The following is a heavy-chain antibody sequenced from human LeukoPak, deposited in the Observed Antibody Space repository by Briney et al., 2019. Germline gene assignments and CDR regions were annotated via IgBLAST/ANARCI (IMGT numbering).Heavy chain of an antibody. V-gene: IGHV1-69*13. CDR3: ARGYDFWSGYSL. CDR1: GGTFSSYA. CDR2: IIPIFGTE. D-gene: IGHD3-3*01. Sequence: GASVKVSFKASGGTFSSYAISWVRQAPGQGLEWMGGIIPIFGTENYAQKFQGRVTITADESTSTAYMELSSLRSEDTAVYYCARGYDFWSGYSLWGQGTLVTVSS. J-gene: IGHJ4*02.